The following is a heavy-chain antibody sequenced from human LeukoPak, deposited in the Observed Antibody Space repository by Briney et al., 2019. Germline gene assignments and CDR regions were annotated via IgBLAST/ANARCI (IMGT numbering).Heavy chain of an antibody. J-gene: IGHJ4*02. Sequence: GGSLRLSCAASGLTFSSSWMSWVRQAPGEGLEWVANIDQDGDEKYYVDSVKGRFTISRDNAKNSLYLQMNSLIPEDTAVYYCAKSGSYFDFDYWGQGTLVTVSS. V-gene: IGHV3-7*01. D-gene: IGHD1-26*01. CDR2: IDQDGDEK. CDR3: AKSGSYFDFDY. CDR1: GLTFSSSW.